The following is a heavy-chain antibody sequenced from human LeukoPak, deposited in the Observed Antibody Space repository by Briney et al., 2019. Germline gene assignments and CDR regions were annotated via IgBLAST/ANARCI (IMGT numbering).Heavy chain of an antibody. D-gene: IGHD2-15*01. J-gene: IGHJ4*02. CDR2: ISSSSITI. V-gene: IGHV3-48*03. CDR3: ARDRGGSYSAIDY. CDR1: GFTFRRYA. Sequence: PGRSLRLSCAASGFTFRRYAMHWVRQAPGKGLEWVSFISSSSITIYYADSVKGRFTISRDNAEKSLYLQMNSLRAEDTAVYYCARDRGGSYSAIDYWGQGTLVTVSS.